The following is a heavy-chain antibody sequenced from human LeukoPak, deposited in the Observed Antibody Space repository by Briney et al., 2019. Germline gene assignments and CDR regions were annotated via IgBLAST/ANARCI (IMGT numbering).Heavy chain of an antibody. D-gene: IGHD3-10*01. CDR3: ARDIYGSGYGYFDQ. Sequence: SETLSLTCSVSGVSMSTYFWSWLRQPPGKGLEWLAFIHYTGETNYNPSLRSRLTISVDTSKNQFSLRLSSLTAADTAIYYCARDIYGSGYGYFDQWGQGALVTVSS. CDR2: IHYTGET. J-gene: IGHJ4*02. CDR1: GVSMSTYF. V-gene: IGHV4-59*01.